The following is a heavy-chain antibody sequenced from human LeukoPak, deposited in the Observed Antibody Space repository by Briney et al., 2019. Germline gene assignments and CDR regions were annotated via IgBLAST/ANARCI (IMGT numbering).Heavy chain of an antibody. D-gene: IGHD3-10*01. V-gene: IGHV3-21*01. J-gene: IGHJ6*02. Sequence: GGSLRLSCAASGFTFSSYSMNWVRQAPGKGLEWVSSISSSSSYIYYADSVKGRFTISRDNAKNSLYLQMNSLRAEDTAVYYCVRALTYYYGSGSYYAYYYYGMDVWSQGTTVTVSS. CDR1: GFTFSSYS. CDR3: VRALTYYYGSGSYYAYYYYGMDV. CDR2: ISSSSSYI.